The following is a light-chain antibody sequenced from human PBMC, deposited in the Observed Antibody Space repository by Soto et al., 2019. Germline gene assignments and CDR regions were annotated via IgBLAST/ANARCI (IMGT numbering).Light chain of an antibody. CDR1: SSDVGGYNY. V-gene: IGLV2-14*03. CDR2: DVS. Sequence: QSALTQPASVSGSPGQSITIPCTGTSSDVGGYNYVSWYQQHPGKAPKLIIYDVSNRPSGVSNRFSGSKSGNTASLTISGPQAEDEADYYCSSYTSSSTYVFGTETKLTVL. J-gene: IGLJ1*01. CDR3: SSYTSSSTYV.